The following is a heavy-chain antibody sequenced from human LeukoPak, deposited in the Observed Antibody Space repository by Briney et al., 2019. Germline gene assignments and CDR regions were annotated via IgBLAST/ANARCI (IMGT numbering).Heavy chain of an antibody. CDR3: ARGSLYDSSGYLWG. CDR2: ISAYNGNT. CDR1: GYTFTSYG. J-gene: IGHJ4*02. D-gene: IGHD3-22*01. Sequence: GASVKVSCKASGYTFTSYGISWVRQAPGQGLEWMGWISAYNGNTNYAQKLQGRVTMTTDTSTSTAYMELRSLRSDDTAVYYCARGSLYDSSGYLWGWGQGTLVTVSS. V-gene: IGHV1-18*01.